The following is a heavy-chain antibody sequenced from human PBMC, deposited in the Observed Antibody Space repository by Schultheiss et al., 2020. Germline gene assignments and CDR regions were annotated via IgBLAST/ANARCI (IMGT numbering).Heavy chain of an antibody. CDR1: GGSISSSSYY. CDR2: IYYSGST. Sequence: SETLSLTCTVSGGSISSSSYYWGWIRQPPGKGLEWIGSIYYSGSTYYNPSLKSRVTISVDTSKNQFSLNLRSVTAADTGIYYCARGSPLRLEGSGWPPHMDVWGQGTTVTVSS. CDR3: ARGSPLRLEGSGWPPHMDV. J-gene: IGHJ6*01. V-gene: IGHV4-39*07. D-gene: IGHD6-19*01.